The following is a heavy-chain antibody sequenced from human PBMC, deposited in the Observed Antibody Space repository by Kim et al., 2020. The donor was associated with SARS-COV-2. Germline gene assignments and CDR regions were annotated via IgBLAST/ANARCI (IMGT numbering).Heavy chain of an antibody. D-gene: IGHD4-17*01. V-gene: IGHV4-59*13. CDR3: ASSTGYGDHSI. CDR1: GGSISSYY. J-gene: IGHJ4*02. Sequence: SETLSLTCTVSGGSISSYYWSWIRQPPGKGLEWIGYIYYSGSTNYNPSLKSRVTISVDTSKNQFSLKLSSVTAADTAVYYCASSTGYGDHSIWGQGTLVTVSS. CDR2: IYYSGST.